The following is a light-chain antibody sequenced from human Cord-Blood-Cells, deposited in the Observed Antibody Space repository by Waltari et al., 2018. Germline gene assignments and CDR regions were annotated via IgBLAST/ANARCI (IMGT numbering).Light chain of an antibody. CDR2: DAS. CDR3: QQYNSYSVYT. J-gene: IGKJ2*01. CDR1: QSISSW. V-gene: IGKV1-5*01. Sequence: DIQMTQSPSTLSASVGDRATITCRASQSISSWLAWYQQKPGKAPKLLIYDASSLESGVPSRFSGSGSGTEFTLTISSLQPDDFATYYCQQYNSYSVYTFGQGTKLEIK.